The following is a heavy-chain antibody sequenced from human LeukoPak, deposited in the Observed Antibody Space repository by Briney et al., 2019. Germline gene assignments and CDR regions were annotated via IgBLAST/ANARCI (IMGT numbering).Heavy chain of an antibody. J-gene: IGHJ4*02. D-gene: IGHD5-12*01. CDR1: GFTFSSYW. V-gene: IGHV3-74*01. Sequence: PGGSLRLSCAASGFTFSSYWMHWVRQVPGKGLVWVSRINSDGSSTSYADSVKGRFTISRDNSKNTLYLQMNSLRAEDTAVYYCARSSRGYSGYDLDYWGQGTLVTVSS. CDR3: ARSSRGYSGYDLDY. CDR2: INSDGSST.